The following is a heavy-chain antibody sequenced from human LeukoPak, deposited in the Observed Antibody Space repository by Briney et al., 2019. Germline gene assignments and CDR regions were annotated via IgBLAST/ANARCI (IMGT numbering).Heavy chain of an antibody. CDR2: IYYSGST. J-gene: IGHJ3*02. Sequence: SETLSLTCTVSGGSNSSGGYYWSWIRQHPGKGLEWIGYIYYSGSTYYNPSLKSRVTISVDTSKNQFSLKLSSVTAADTAVYYCARGRSERWLQLPGAFDIWGQGTMVTVSS. CDR1: GGSNSSGGYY. D-gene: IGHD5-24*01. V-gene: IGHV4-31*03. CDR3: ARGRSERWLQLPGAFDI.